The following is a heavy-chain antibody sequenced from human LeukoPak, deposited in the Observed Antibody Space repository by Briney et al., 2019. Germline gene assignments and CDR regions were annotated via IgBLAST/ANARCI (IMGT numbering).Heavy chain of an antibody. D-gene: IGHD3/OR15-3a*01. Sequence: GSLRLSCAASGFTLSSYSMNWVRQAPGKGLEWVSYISSSGNTIDYADSVKGRFTISRDNPKNTLYLQMNSLRAEDTAVYFCAKRGVVIRVILVGFHKEAYYFESWGQGALVTVSS. CDR3: AKRGVVIRVILVGFHKEAYYFES. J-gene: IGHJ4*02. CDR1: GFTLSSYS. CDR2: ISSSGNTI. V-gene: IGHV3-48*01.